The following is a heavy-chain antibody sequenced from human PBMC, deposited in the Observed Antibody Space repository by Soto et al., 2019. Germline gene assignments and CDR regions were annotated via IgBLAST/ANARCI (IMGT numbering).Heavy chain of an antibody. CDR2: IYPRDSDI. CDR3: ATTSPQGNFYYGLDV. D-gene: IGHD1-1*01. J-gene: IGHJ6*02. V-gene: IGHV5-51*01. CDR1: LYSLTKNW. Sequence: EALKPSCSASLYSLTKNWIPWERQMPGKGLEWMGIIYPRDSDIRYSPSFQGQVTISVDKSISTAYLQWSSLKASDTAIYYCATTSPQGNFYYGLDVWGQGTTVTVSS.